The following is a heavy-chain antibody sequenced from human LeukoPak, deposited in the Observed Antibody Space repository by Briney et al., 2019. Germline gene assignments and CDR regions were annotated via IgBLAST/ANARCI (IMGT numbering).Heavy chain of an antibody. CDR2: IIPILGIA. CDR3: ASDRIVGATGLYAFDI. V-gene: IGHV1-69*04. CDR1: GGTFSSYA. Sequence: SVKVSCKASGGTFSSYAISWVRQAPGQGLEWMGRIIPILGIANYAQKFQGRVTITADKSTSTAYMELSSLRSEDTAVYYCASDRIVGATGLYAFDIWGQGTMVTVSS. D-gene: IGHD1-26*01. J-gene: IGHJ3*02.